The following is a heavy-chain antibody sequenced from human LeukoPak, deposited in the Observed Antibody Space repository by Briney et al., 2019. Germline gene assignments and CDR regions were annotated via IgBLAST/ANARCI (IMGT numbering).Heavy chain of an antibody. Sequence: GESLEISCKGSGYTFTSYWTGWVRQMPGKGLEWMGIIYPGDSDTRYSPSFQGQVTISADKSISTAYLQWSSLKASDTAVYYCARLEVPAAINYYYYYGMDVWGQGTTVTVSS. CDR1: GYTFTSYW. V-gene: IGHV5-51*01. CDR3: ARLEVPAAINYYYYYGMDV. CDR2: IYPGDSDT. D-gene: IGHD2-2*02. J-gene: IGHJ6*02.